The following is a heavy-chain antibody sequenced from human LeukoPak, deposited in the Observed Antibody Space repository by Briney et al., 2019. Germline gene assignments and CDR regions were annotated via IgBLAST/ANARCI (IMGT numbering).Heavy chain of an antibody. V-gene: IGHV4-34*01. Sequence: SETLSLTCAVYGGSFSGYYWSWIRQPPGKGLEWIGEINHSGSTNYNPSLKSRVTISVDTSKNQFSLKLSSVTAADTAVYYCARAYYDFWSGRYFDYWGQGTLVTASS. J-gene: IGHJ4*02. CDR3: ARAYYDFWSGRYFDY. D-gene: IGHD3-3*01. CDR1: GGSFSGYY. CDR2: INHSGST.